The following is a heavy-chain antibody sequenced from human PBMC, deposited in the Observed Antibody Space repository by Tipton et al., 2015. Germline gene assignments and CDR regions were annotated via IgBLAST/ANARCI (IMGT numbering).Heavy chain of an antibody. CDR1: GGSIGSNSFY. D-gene: IGHD2-2*01. V-gene: IGHV4-39*02. J-gene: IGHJ3*02. CDR3: ARDIVVVPAATWDAFDI. Sequence: TLSLTCIVSGGSIGSNSFYWGWIRQPPGKGLEWIGTIYNRGSTYYNPSLESRVTISVDTSKNQFSLKLNSVTAADTAVYYCARDIVVVPAATWDAFDIWGQGTMVAVSS. CDR2: IYNRGST.